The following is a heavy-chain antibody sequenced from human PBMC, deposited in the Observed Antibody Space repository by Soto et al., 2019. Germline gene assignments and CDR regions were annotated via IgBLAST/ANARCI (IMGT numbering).Heavy chain of an antibody. V-gene: IGHV4-34*01. CDR3: ATPAPAAYYYYGMDV. D-gene: IGHD2-2*01. CDR2: INHSGST. J-gene: IGHJ6*02. Sequence: WIRQPPGKGLEWIGEINHSGSTNYNPSLKSRVTISVDTSKNQFSLKLSSVTAADTAVYYCATPAPAAYYYYGMDVWGQGTTVTVSS.